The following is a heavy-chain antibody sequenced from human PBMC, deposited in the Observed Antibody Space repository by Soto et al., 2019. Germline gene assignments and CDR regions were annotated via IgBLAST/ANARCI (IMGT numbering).Heavy chain of an antibody. CDR3: AGHSGMVTVGLGLVRY. J-gene: IGHJ4*02. V-gene: IGHV4-39*01. Sequence: PSETLSLTCTVSGGSISSSSYYWGWIRQPPGKGLEWIGSIYYSGSTYYNPSLKSRVTISVDTSKNQFSLKLSSVTAADTAVYYCAGHSGMVTVGLGLVRYWGQGTLVTVSS. CDR1: GGSISSSSYY. CDR2: IYYSGST. D-gene: IGHD5-18*01.